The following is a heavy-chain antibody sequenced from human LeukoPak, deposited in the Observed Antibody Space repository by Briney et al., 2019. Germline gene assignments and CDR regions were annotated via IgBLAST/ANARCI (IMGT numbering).Heavy chain of an antibody. J-gene: IGHJ4*02. D-gene: IGHD6-13*01. V-gene: IGHV4-34*01. CDR1: GGSFSGYY. CDR3: ARGGMAAADYYFDY. CDR2: INHSGST. Sequence: SETLSLTCAVYGGSFSGYYWSWIRQPPGKGLEWIGEINHSGSTNYNPSLKSRVTISVDTSKNQFSLKLSSVTAAGTAVYYCARGGMAAADYYFDYWGQGTLVTVSS.